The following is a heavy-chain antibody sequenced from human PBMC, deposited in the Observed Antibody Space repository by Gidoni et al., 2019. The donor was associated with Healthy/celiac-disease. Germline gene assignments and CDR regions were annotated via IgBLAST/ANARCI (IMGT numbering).Heavy chain of an antibody. J-gene: IGHJ4*02. Sequence: VQLVEYGGGLVKPGGSLRLSCAACGFPFSTAGMNWVRQAPGKGLEWVGRIKSKTDGGTTDYAAPVKGGFTISRDDSKNTLYLQMNSLKTEDTAVYYCTTDELYYYGSGSYNYWGQGTLVTISS. CDR1: GFPFSTAG. CDR3: TTDELYYYGSGSYNY. CDR2: IKSKTDGGTT. D-gene: IGHD3-10*01. V-gene: IGHV3-15*07.